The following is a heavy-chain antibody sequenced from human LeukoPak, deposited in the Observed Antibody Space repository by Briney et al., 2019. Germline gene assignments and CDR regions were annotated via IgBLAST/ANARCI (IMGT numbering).Heavy chain of an antibody. CDR2: ISVDGSST. D-gene: IGHD6-6*01. CDR3: AREGPSSIYFDY. CDR1: GFTFSSYW. J-gene: IGHJ4*02. Sequence: GGSLRLSCAASGFTFSSYWMHWVRQAPGKGLVWVSRISVDGSSTTYADSVKGRFTISRDNAKNSLYLQMNSLRAEDTAVYYCAREGPSSIYFDYWGQGTLVTVSS. V-gene: IGHV3-74*01.